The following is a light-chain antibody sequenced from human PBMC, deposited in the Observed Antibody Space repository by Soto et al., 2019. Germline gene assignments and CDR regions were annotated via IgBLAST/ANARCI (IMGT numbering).Light chain of an antibody. CDR3: QSYDSSLSEGV. J-gene: IGLJ2*01. V-gene: IGLV1-40*01. CDR1: SSNIGAGYD. Sequence: QAVVTQPPSVSGAPGQRVTISCTGSSSNIGAGYDVHWYQQLPGTAPKLLIYGNSNRPSGVPDRFSGVKSGTSASLAISGLQADYEADYYCQSYDSSLSEGVFGGGTKLTVL. CDR2: GNS.